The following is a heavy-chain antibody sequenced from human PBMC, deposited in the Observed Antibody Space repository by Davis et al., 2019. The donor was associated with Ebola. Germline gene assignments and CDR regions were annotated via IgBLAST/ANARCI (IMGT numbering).Heavy chain of an antibody. CDR3: AKDETGWTRFDF. Sequence: SVKVSCKASGGTFSSYAISWVRQAPGQGLEWMGGIIPMFRTERYAQKFQGRVTITADESTSTAYMELSSLRSEDTAVYYCAKDETGWTRFDFWGQGTLVTVSS. D-gene: IGHD1-1*01. CDR1: GGTFSSYA. CDR2: IIPMFRTE. J-gene: IGHJ4*02. V-gene: IGHV1-69*13.